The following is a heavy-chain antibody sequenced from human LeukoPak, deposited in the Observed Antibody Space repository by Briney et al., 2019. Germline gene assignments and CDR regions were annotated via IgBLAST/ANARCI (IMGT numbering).Heavy chain of an antibody. V-gene: IGHV3-48*01. D-gene: IGHD6-6*01. CDR2: ISSSSSTI. CDR1: GFTFSSYS. Sequence: GGSLRLSCAASGFTFSSYSMNWVRQAPGKGLEWVSYISSSSSTIHYADSVKGRFTISRDNSKNTLYLQMNSLRAEDTAEYYCAKDSMAALHDAFDNWGQGTTVTVSS. CDR3: AKDSMAALHDAFDN. J-gene: IGHJ3*02.